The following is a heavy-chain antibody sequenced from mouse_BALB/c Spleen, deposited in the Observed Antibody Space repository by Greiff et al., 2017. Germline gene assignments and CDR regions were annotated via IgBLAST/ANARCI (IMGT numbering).Heavy chain of an antibody. CDR1: GFTFSSFG. CDR2: ISSGSSTI. Sequence: EVQVVESGGGLVQPGGSRKLSCAASGFTFSSFGMHWVRQAPEKGLEWVAYISSGSSTIYYADTVKGRFTISRDNPKNTLFLQMTSLRSEDTAMYYCAREGDYYGPYYFDYWGQGTTLTVSS. J-gene: IGHJ2*01. CDR3: AREGDYYGPYYFDY. V-gene: IGHV5-17*02. D-gene: IGHD1-1*01.